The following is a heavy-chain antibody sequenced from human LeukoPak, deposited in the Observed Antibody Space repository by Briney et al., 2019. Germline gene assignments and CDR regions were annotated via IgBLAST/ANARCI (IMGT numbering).Heavy chain of an antibody. Sequence: ASVKVSCKVSGYTLTALSMHWVRQAPGKGLEWMGGFDSEDGETIYAQKFQGRVTMTEDTSTDTAYMELSSLRSEDTAVYYCATGGSMTTVTNDAFDIWGQGTMVTVSS. CDR3: ATGGSMTTVTNDAFDI. CDR2: FDSEDGET. J-gene: IGHJ3*02. D-gene: IGHD4-17*01. CDR1: GYTLTALS. V-gene: IGHV1-24*01.